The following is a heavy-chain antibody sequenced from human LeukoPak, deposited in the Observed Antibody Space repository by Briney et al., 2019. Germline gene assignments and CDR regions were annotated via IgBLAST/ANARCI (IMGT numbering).Heavy chain of an antibody. V-gene: IGHV3-21*01. J-gene: IGHJ4*02. Sequence: GGSLRLSCAAFGFTFSSYSMNWVRQAPGKGLGWVSSISSSSSYIYYADSVKGRFTISRDNAKNSLYLQMNSLRAEDTAVYYCARDLHSSSSVDYWGQGTLVIVSS. D-gene: IGHD6-6*01. CDR1: GFTFSSYS. CDR3: ARDLHSSSSVDY. CDR2: ISSSSSYI.